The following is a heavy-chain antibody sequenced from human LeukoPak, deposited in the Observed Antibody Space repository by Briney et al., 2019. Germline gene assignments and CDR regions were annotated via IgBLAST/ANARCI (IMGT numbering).Heavy chain of an antibody. V-gene: IGHV3-33*01. CDR3: ARWGYDFWSGYSSFYFDY. D-gene: IGHD3-3*01. CDR2: IWYDGSNK. J-gene: IGHJ4*02. Sequence: GGSLRLSYAASGFTFSSYGMHWVRQAPGKGLEWVAVIWYDGSNKYYADSVKGRFTISRDNSKNTLYLQVNSLRAEDTAVYYCARWGYDFWSGYSSFYFDYWGQGTLVTVSS. CDR1: GFTFSSYG.